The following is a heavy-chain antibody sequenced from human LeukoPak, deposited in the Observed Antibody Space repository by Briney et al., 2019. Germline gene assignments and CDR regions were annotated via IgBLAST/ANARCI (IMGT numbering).Heavy chain of an antibody. CDR3: ARGLRRVTTTPFDY. CDR1: GGSFSGYY. Sequence: PSETLSLTCAVYGGSFSGYYWSWIRQPPGKGLEWIGEINDSGSTNYNPSLKSRVTISKDTSKNQFSLKLSSVAAADTAVYYCARGLRRVTTTPFDYWAREPWSPSPQ. V-gene: IGHV4-34*01. J-gene: IGHJ4*02. CDR2: INDSGST. D-gene: IGHD4-17*01.